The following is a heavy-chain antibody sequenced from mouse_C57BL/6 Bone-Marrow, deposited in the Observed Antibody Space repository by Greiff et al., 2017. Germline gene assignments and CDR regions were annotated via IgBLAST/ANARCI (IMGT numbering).Heavy chain of an antibody. D-gene: IGHD1-1*01. Sequence: EVQLQQSGAELVRPGSSVKMSCKTSGYTFTSYGINWVKQRPGQGLEWIGYIYIGNGYTEYNEKFKGKATLTSDTSSSTAYMQLSSLTSEDSVIYFCARSSFDYYGSSFWFAYWGQGTLGTVSA. V-gene: IGHV1-58*01. J-gene: IGHJ3*01. CDR1: GYTFTSYG. CDR2: IYIGNGYT. CDR3: ARSSFDYYGSSFWFAY.